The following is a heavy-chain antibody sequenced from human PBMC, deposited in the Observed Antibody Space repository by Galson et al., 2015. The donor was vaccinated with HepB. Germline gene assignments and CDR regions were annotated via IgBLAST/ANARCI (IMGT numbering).Heavy chain of an antibody. CDR2: ISSSGSTI. V-gene: IGHV3-48*03. CDR3: ARGPLDYYYYYGMDV. J-gene: IGHJ6*02. Sequence: SLRLSCAASGFTFSSYEMNWVRQAPGKGLEWVSYISSSGSTIYYADSVKGRFTISRDNAKNSLYLQMNSLRAEDTAVYYCARGPLDYYYYYGMDVWGQGTTVTVSS. CDR1: GFTFSSYE.